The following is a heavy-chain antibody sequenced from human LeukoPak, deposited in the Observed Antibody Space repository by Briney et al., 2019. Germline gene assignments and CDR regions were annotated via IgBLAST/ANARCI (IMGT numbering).Heavy chain of an antibody. CDR1: GFTFSSYS. Sequence: GGSLRLSCAASGFTFSSYSMNWVRQAPGKGLEWVSSITGSSSFIYYADSVKGRFTISRDNAKNSLYLQMSSLRAEDTAVYYCARPPGDYWGQGTLVTASS. CDR3: ARPPGDY. CDR2: ITGSSSFI. V-gene: IGHV3-21*01. J-gene: IGHJ4*02.